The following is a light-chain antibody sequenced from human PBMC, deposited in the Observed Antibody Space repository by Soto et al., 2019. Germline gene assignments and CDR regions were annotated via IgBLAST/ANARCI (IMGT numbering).Light chain of an antibody. CDR2: DVS. CDR3: LQYKAYST. V-gene: IGKV1-5*01. J-gene: IGKJ1*01. CDR1: QSVSNW. Sequence: DIQMTQSPSTLSASVGDRVTLTCRASQSVSNWLAWYQQKPGKAPKPLIYDVSSLKSGVPSRFSGSGPGTEFALTISSLTPDDFATYYCLQYKAYSTFGQGTKVEIK.